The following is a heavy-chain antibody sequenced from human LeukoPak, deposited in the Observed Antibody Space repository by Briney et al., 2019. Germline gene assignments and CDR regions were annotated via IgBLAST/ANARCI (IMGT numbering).Heavy chain of an antibody. CDR2: ISSYGGTT. Sequence: GGSLTLSCAASGFTFSSYTMHWVRQAPGKGLEYVSTISSYGGTTYYANSVKGRFTISRDNSKNTLYLQMNSLRAEDTAVYYCAKDPQDFYGSSGYRPERYWGQGTLVTVSS. CDR1: GFTFSSYT. CDR3: AKDPQDFYGSSGYRPERY. J-gene: IGHJ4*02. V-gene: IGHV3-64*01. D-gene: IGHD3-22*01.